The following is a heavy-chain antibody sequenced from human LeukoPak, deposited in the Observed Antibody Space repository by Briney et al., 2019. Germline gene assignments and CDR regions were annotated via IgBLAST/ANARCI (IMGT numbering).Heavy chain of an antibody. V-gene: IGHV3-30-3*01. J-gene: IGHJ5*02. D-gene: IGHD2-2*02. CDR1: GFTFSSYA. CDR2: ISYDGSNK. Sequence: PGRSLRLSCAASGFTFSSYAMHWVRQAPGKGLEWVAVISYDGSNKYYADSVKGRFTISRENSKNTLYLQMNSLRAEDTAVYYCARDLPRYCSSTSCYTNWFDPWGQGTLVTVSS. CDR3: ARDLPRYCSSTSCYTNWFDP.